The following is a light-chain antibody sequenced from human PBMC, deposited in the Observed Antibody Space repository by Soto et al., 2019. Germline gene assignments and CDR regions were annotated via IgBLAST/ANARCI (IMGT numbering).Light chain of an antibody. CDR2: EVS. Sequence: QSVLTQPASVSGSPGQSITISCTGTSSDVGGYNYVSWYQQHPGKAPKLMIYEVSNRPSGVSNRFSGSKSGNTASLTISGLQAEDEADYYCSSYTSSITYVFGTGNKVTVL. CDR1: SSDVGGYNY. V-gene: IGLV2-14*01. CDR3: SSYTSSITYV. J-gene: IGLJ1*01.